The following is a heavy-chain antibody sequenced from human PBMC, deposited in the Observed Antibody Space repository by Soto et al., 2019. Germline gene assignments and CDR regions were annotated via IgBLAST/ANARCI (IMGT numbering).Heavy chain of an antibody. CDR2: IRSKGNNYAT. Sequence: EVQLVESGGGLVQPGGSLKLSCAASGFTFSGVAMHWVRQASGKGLEWVGRIRSKGNNYATAYAASVTGRFIVSREDSKNTAYLQMNSLKTEDTAVYYCIRHDPNWYWYWGRGTLVTVSS. D-gene: IGHD2-8*02. CDR3: IRHDPNWYWY. V-gene: IGHV3-73*02. J-gene: IGHJ4*02. CDR1: GFTFSGVA.